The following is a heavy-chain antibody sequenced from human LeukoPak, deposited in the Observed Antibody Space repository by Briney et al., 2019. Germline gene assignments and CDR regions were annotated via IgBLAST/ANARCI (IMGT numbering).Heavy chain of an antibody. CDR1: GGSFSGYY. D-gene: IGHD6-13*01. J-gene: IGHJ5*02. V-gene: IGHV4-34*01. CDR2: INHSGST. CDR3: ARGHSGSWVERGFDP. Sequence: SETLSLTCAVYGGSFSGYYWSWIRQPPGKGLEWIGEINHSGSTNYDPSLKSRVTISVDTSKNQFSLKLSSVTAADTAVYYCARGHSGSWVERGFDPWGQGTLVTVSS.